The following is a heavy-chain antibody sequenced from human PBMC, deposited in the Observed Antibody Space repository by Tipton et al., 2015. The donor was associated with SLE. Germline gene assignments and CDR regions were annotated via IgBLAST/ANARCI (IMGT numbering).Heavy chain of an antibody. CDR2: IFDSGTT. CDR3: AGPYGDYGFFHH. Sequence: TLSLTCTVSGDSIRSYYWSWIRRPPGKGLEWIGYIFDSGTTNYNPSFESRVSMSVDTSKNQISLRLSSVTAADTAVYFCAGPYGDYGFFHHWGQGTLFTVSS. V-gene: IGHV4-59*01. CDR1: GDSIRSYY. D-gene: IGHD4-17*01. J-gene: IGHJ1*01.